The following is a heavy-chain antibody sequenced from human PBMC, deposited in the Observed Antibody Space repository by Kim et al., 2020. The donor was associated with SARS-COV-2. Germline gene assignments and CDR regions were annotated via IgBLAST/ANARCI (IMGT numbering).Heavy chain of an antibody. CDR2: IYPDDSDT. D-gene: IGHD3-10*01. V-gene: IGHV5-51*01. CDR3: AKTTGANYIYFQH. J-gene: IGHJ1*01. CDR1: GYIFTSYW. Sequence: GESLKISCKGSGYIFTSYWIGWVRQMPGKGLEWMGIIYPDDSDTRYSPSFQGQVTISADKSISTAYLQWSSLKASDTAMYYCAKTTGANYIYFQHWGQGTLVTVSS.